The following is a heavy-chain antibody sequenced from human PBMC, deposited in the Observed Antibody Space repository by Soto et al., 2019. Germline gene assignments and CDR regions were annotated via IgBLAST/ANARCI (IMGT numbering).Heavy chain of an antibody. CDR2: AYYSGGT. V-gene: IGHV4-61*01. J-gene: IGHJ4*02. D-gene: IGHD5-12*01. CDR3: ARNVLATTLFDY. Sequence: PSETLSLTCTVSGGSVSSGSYYWSWIQQPPGKGLEWIGYAYYSGGTNYNPSLESRVTISVDTSENQFSLKLSSATAADTAVYYCARNVLATTLFDYWGQGTLVTVSS. CDR1: GGSVSSGSYY.